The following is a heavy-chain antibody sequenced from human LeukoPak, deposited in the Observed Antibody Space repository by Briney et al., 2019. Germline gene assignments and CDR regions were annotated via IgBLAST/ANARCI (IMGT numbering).Heavy chain of an antibody. CDR2: INHSGST. CDR1: GGSFSGYY. Sequence: PSETLSLTCAAYGGSFSGYYWSWIRQPPGKGLEWIGEINHSGSTNYNPSLKSRVTISVDTSKNQFSLKLSSVTAADTAVYYCARRIRQWLVKASGWFDPWGQGTLVTVSS. V-gene: IGHV4-34*01. J-gene: IGHJ5*02. D-gene: IGHD6-19*01. CDR3: ARRIRQWLVKASGWFDP.